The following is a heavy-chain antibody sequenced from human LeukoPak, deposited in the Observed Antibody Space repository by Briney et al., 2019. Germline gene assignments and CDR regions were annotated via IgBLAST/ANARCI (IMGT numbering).Heavy chain of an antibody. V-gene: IGHV1-69*02. J-gene: IGHJ4*02. Sequence: SVKVSCKVSGYTLTELSMHWVRQAPGRGLEWMGRIIPILGIANYAQKFQGRVTITADKSTSTAYMELSSLRSEDTAVYYCARIAAAGRGGDYFDYWGQGTLVTVSS. D-gene: IGHD6-13*01. CDR2: IIPILGIA. CDR3: ARIAAAGRGGDYFDY. CDR1: GYTLTELS.